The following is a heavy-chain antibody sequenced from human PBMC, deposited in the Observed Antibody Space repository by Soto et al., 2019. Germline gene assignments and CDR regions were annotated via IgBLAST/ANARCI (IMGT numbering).Heavy chain of an antibody. Sequence: KTSETLSLTCAVFGGSISNSNWWTWVRQPPGKGLDWIGEIFHSGSTNYNSSLMGRVTISVDKANNQFSLKLSSVTAADTAAYYCAHRPIVGAAIWGQGTLVTVSS. J-gene: IGHJ4*02. D-gene: IGHD1-26*01. CDR3: AHRPIVGAAI. CDR2: IFHSGST. CDR1: GGSISNSNW. V-gene: IGHV4-4*02.